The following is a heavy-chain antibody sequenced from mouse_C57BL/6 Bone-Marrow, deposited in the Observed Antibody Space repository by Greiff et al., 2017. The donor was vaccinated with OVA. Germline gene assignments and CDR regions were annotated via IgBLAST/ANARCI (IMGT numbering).Heavy chain of an antibody. V-gene: IGHV1-81*01. CDR2: IYPRSGNT. J-gene: IGHJ2*01. Sequence: QVQLQQSGAELARPGASVKLSCKASGYTFTSYGISWVKQRPGQGLEWIGEIYPRSGNTYYNEKFKGKATLTADKSSSTAYMELRILTSEDSAVYFCAGFYYDYYFDYWGQGTTLTVSS. CDR1: GYTFTSYG. CDR3: AGFYYDYYFDY. D-gene: IGHD2-4*01.